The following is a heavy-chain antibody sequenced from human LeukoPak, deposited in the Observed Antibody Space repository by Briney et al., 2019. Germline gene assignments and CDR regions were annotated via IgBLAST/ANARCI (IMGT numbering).Heavy chain of an antibody. CDR2: ISSSSGTI. Sequence: GGSLRLSCAASGFTLSNYSMNWVRQAPGKGLEWVSHISSSSGTIYHADSVKGRFTISRDNAKNSLYLQMHSLRAEDTAVYYCAREVGNYYYYYYYLDVWGKGTTVTVSS. V-gene: IGHV3-48*01. D-gene: IGHD4-11*01. CDR1: GFTLSNYS. J-gene: IGHJ6*03. CDR3: AREVGNYYYYYYYLDV.